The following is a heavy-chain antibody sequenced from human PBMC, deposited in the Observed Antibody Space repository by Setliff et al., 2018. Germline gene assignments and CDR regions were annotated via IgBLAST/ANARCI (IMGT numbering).Heavy chain of an antibody. V-gene: IGHV4-34*01. Sequence: SETLSLTCAAYGGTFSDYYWTWIRQPPGKGLEWVGEINHRGSTNYNPSLKSRVTISVDTSKDQFSLKLISMTAADTAVYYCARASSGWYSAYYYYMDVWGKGTTVTVSS. CDR1: GGTFSDYY. J-gene: IGHJ6*03. CDR3: ARASSGWYSAYYYYMDV. D-gene: IGHD6-19*01. CDR2: INHRGST.